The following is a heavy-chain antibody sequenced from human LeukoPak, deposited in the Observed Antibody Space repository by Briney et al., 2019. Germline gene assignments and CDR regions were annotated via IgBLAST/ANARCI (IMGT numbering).Heavy chain of an antibody. CDR1: GFSFSSYE. V-gene: IGHV3-48*03. CDR2: ISGGGDTM. D-gene: IGHD1-26*01. CDR3: ARLYSGSYFDC. J-gene: IGHJ4*02. Sequence: PGGSLRLSCAASGFSFSSYEVTWVRQAPGKGLEWVSYISGGGDTMYYADSVRGRFTISRDNAKNSLYLQMNSLRAEDTAVYHCARLYSGSYFDCWGQGTLVTVSS.